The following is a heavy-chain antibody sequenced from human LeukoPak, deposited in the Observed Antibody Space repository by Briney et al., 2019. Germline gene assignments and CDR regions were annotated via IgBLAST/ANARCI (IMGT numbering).Heavy chain of an antibody. D-gene: IGHD3-22*01. CDR1: GFTFSSYA. V-gene: IGHV3-64D*09. CDR3: VKGDSSGYYHYLDY. J-gene: IGHJ4*02. CDR2: ISSNGGST. Sequence: PGGSLRLSCSASGFTFSSYAMHWVRQAPGKGLEYVSGISSNGGSTYYADSMKSRFTISRDNSKNTLYLQMSSLRAEDTAVYYCVKGDSSGYYHYLDYWGQGTLVTVSS.